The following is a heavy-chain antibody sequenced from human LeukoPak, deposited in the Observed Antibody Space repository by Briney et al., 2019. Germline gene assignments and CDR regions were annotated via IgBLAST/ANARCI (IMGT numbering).Heavy chain of an antibody. D-gene: IGHD5-24*01. V-gene: IGHV4-34*01. CDR2: IDHRGDT. CDR3: ARGATISEAGYFDF. Sequence: PSETLSLTCAVYGWSFSRYYWSWIRQSPGKGLEWIAEIDHRGDTNYNPSVKSRVTISVDTSKNQFSLKVRSLSAADTAVYYCARGATISEAGYFDFWGQGTLVTVSS. J-gene: IGHJ4*03. CDR1: GWSFSRYY.